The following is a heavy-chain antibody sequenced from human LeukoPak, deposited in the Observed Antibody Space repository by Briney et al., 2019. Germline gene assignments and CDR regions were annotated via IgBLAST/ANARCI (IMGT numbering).Heavy chain of an antibody. CDR3: ARGRGWYFDL. CDR2: ISGSGGST. V-gene: IGHV3-23*01. J-gene: IGHJ2*01. D-gene: IGHD3-10*01. CDR1: GFTFSIYA. Sequence: GGSLRLSCAASGFTFSIYAMTWVRQGPGKGPEWVSTISGSGGSTNYADSVKGRFTISRDNAKNTLYLQMNSLRVEDTAVYYCARGRGWYFDLWGRGTLVTVSS.